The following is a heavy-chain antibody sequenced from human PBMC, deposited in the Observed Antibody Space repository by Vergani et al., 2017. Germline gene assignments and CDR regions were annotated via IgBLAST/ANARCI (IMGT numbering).Heavy chain of an antibody. V-gene: IGHV3-33*01. J-gene: IGHJ1*01. D-gene: IGHD2-15*01. CDR2: IWYDGSNK. Sequence: QVQLVESGGGVVQPGRSLRLSCAASGFTFSSYGMHWVRQAPGKGLEWVAVIWYDGSNKYYADSVKGRFTISRDNSKNTLYLQMNSLRAEDTAVYYCARGEGGCKVAAEYSQHWGQGTLVTVSS. CDR1: GFTFSSYG. CDR3: ARGEGGCKVAAEYSQH.